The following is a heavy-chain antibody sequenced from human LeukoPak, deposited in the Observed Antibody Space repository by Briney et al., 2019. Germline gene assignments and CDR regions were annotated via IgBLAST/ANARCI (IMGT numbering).Heavy chain of an antibody. CDR3: ARRRYDASGYYPSRGRYFDY. V-gene: IGHV4-34*01. Sequence: RPSETQSLTCAVYGGSFSGYYWSWVRQPPEKGLEWIGEINHSGSTNYNPSLKSRVTISVDTSKNQFSLELTSVTAADTAVYYCARRRYDASGYYPSRGRYFDYWGQGTLVTVSS. D-gene: IGHD3-22*01. CDR1: GGSFSGYY. J-gene: IGHJ4*02. CDR2: INHSGST.